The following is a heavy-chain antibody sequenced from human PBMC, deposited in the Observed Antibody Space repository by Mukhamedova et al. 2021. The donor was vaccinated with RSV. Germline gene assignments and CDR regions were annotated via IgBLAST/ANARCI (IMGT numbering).Heavy chain of an antibody. Sequence: GLEYVSAISSNGGSTYYADSVKGRFTISRDNSKNTLYLQMSSLRAEDTAVYYCVKDLTRARYSSSWSPVNWFDPWGQGTLVTGSS. CDR2: ISSNGGST. V-gene: IGHV3-64D*06. CDR3: VKDLTRARYSSSWSPVNWFDP. D-gene: IGHD6-13*01. J-gene: IGHJ5*02.